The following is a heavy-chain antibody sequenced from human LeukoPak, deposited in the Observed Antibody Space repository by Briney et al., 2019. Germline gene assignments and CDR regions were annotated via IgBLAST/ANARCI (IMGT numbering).Heavy chain of an antibody. Sequence: GGSLRLSCAASGFTFSSYAMHWVRRAPGKGLEWVAVISYDGSNKYYADSVKGRFTISRDNSKNTLYLQMNSLRAEDTAVYYCARDCGGDCYNFDYWGQGTLVTVSS. V-gene: IGHV3-30*04. CDR2: ISYDGSNK. CDR3: ARDCGGDCYNFDY. D-gene: IGHD2-21*02. CDR1: GFTFSSYA. J-gene: IGHJ4*02.